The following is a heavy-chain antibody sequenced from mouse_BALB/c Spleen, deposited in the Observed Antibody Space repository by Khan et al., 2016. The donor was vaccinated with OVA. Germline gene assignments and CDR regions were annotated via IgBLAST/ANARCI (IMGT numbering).Heavy chain of an antibody. Sequence: QVQLKQSGPELVRPGASVKMSCKASGYTLTSYYIHWVKQGPGQGLEWIGWIYPVDGSTKYNEKFKGKTTLTSDKSSSTASMLLNSLTSEGSAIYFCARGYYGYLDYWGQGTTLTVSS. D-gene: IGHD1-1*01. CDR3: ARGYYGYLDY. CDR2: IYPVDGST. CDR1: GYTLTSYY. J-gene: IGHJ2*01. V-gene: IGHV1S56*01.